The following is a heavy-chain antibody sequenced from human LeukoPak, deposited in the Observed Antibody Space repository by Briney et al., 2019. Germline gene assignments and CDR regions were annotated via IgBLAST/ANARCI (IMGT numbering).Heavy chain of an antibody. CDR1: GGSISSSSYY. J-gene: IGHJ4*02. D-gene: IGHD3-22*01. CDR2: IYYSGST. CDR3: ARQTRRYDSSGYRYFDY. V-gene: IGHV4-39*01. Sequence: SETLSLTCTVSGGSISSSSYYWGWIRQPPGKGLEWIGSIYYSGSTYYNPSLKSRVTISVDTSKNQFSLKLSSVTAADTAVYYCARQTRRYDSSGYRYFDYWGQGTPVTVSS.